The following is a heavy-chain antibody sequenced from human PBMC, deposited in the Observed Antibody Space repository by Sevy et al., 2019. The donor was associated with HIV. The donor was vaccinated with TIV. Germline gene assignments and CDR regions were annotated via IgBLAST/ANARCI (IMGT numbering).Heavy chain of an antibody. CDR3: ARPRANYVDHYFFYAMDV. V-gene: IGHV3-30-3*01. CDR2: ISYEGSDT. CDR1: GFAFSNYYA. Sequence: GGSLRLSCAASGFAFSNYYAMHWVRQAPGKGLEWVALISYEGSDTYYADSVKGRFTGSRDNFKNTLFLQMNSLTTEDTAVYYCARPRANYVDHYFFYAMDVWGQGTTVTVSS. D-gene: IGHD4-17*01. J-gene: IGHJ6*02.